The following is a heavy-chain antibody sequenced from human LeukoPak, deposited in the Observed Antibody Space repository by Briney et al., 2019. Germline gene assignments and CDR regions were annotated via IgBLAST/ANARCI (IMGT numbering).Heavy chain of an antibody. CDR1: GCSFTSYW. CDR3: ARLDGSGSYPVY. J-gene: IGHJ4*02. D-gene: IGHD3-10*01. Sequence: GASLKIPCKGSGCSFTSYWNGWGRQMPGKGLEGRRMIYPGGSDTRYSPSFQGQVTISADKSISTAYLQWSSLKASDTAMYYCARLDGSGSYPVYWGQGTLVTVSS. CDR2: IYPGGSDT. V-gene: IGHV5-51*01.